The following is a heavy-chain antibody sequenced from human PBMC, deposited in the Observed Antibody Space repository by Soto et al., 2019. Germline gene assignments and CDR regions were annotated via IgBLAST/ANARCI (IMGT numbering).Heavy chain of an antibody. V-gene: IGHV3-30-3*01. CDR2: ISYDGSNK. CDR3: ASFSMVRGIEY. Sequence: GWSLRLACASSVFTFISYAMQWVRQAPGKGLEWVAVISYDGSNKYYADSVKGRFTISRDNSKNTLYLQMNSLRAEDTAVYYCASFSMVRGIEYWGQGTLVTVSS. D-gene: IGHD3-10*01. CDR1: VFTFISYA. J-gene: IGHJ4*02.